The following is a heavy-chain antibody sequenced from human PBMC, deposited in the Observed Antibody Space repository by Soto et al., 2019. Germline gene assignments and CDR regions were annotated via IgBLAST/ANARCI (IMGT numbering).Heavy chain of an antibody. V-gene: IGHV3-30*18. Sequence: QVQLVESGGGVVQPGRSLRLSCAASGFTFSSYGMHWVRQAPGKGLEWVAVISYDGSNKYYADSVKGRFTISRDNSKNTPYLQMNSLRAEDTAVYYCAKDWEDYGDSYFDYWGQRTLVTVSS. J-gene: IGHJ4*02. CDR2: ISYDGSNK. CDR3: AKDWEDYGDSYFDY. D-gene: IGHD4-17*01. CDR1: GFTFSSYG.